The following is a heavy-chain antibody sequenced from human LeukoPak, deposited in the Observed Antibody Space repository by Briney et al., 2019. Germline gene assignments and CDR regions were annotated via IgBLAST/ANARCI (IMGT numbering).Heavy chain of an antibody. J-gene: IGHJ4*02. CDR2: INPNSGGT. V-gene: IGHV1-2*06. Sequence: ASVKVSCKASGYTFTGYYIHWVRQAPGQGLEWMGRINPNSGGTNYAQKFQGRVTVTRDTPISTAYMELSRLRSDDTAVYYCARDSCSGGSCYYVYWGQGTLVTVSS. D-gene: IGHD2-15*01. CDR3: ARDSCSGGSCYYVY. CDR1: GYTFTGYY.